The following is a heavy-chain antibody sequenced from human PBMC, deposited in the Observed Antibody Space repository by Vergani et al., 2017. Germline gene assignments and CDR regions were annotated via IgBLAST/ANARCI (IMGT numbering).Heavy chain of an antibody. CDR3: AKTAMENYYYYGMDV. V-gene: IGHV3-23*01. CDR2: ISGSGGSK. CDR1: GFTFSSYA. Sequence: EVQLLESGGGLVQPGGSLRLSCAASGFTFSSYAMSWVRQAPGKGLEWVSAISGSGGSKYYAYSLKGRFTISRDNSKNTLYLQMNSLRAEDTAVYYCAKTAMENYYYYGMDVWGQGTTVTVSS. J-gene: IGHJ6*02. D-gene: IGHD5-18*01.